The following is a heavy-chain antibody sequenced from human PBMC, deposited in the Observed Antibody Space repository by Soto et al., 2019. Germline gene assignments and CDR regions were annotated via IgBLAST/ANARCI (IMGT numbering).Heavy chain of an antibody. Sequence: EVQLVESGGGLVKPGGSLRLSCAASGFTFSSYSMNWVPQAPGKGLEWVSSISSSSSYIYYADSVKGRFTISRDNAKNSLYCQMNSLRAEGTAVYYCAGGIQLWGRWWFDPWGQGSLVTVSS. V-gene: IGHV3-21*01. CDR2: ISSSSSYI. CDR1: GFTFSSYS. D-gene: IGHD5-18*01. CDR3: AGGIQLWGRWWFDP. J-gene: IGHJ5*02.